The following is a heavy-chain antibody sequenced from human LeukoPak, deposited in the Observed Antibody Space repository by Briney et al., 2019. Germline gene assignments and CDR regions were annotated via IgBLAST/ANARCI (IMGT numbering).Heavy chain of an antibody. CDR2: ISGSDPGT. CDR3: ARDLGVIVHPSDY. Sequence: GGSLRLSCAASGFTFSTYAMSWVRQAPGKGLEWVSAISGSDPGTYYADSVKGRFTISRDNSKNMLFLQMNSLRAEDTAVYYCARDLGVIVHPSDYWGQGTLVTVSS. V-gene: IGHV3-23*01. CDR1: GFTFSTYA. D-gene: IGHD3-16*02. J-gene: IGHJ4*02.